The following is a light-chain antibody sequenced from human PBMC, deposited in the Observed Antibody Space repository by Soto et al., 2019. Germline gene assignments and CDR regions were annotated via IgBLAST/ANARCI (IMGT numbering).Light chain of an antibody. CDR1: SSDVGGYNY. CDR2: DVS. J-gene: IGLJ1*01. V-gene: IGLV2-14*03. CDR3: SSYTASSTYV. Sequence: QSVLTQPASMSEAPGQAITISCTGTSSDVGGYNYVSWYQHHPGKAPKLMIFDVSNRPSGVSNRFSGSKSGNTASLTISGLQAEDEADYYCSSYTASSTYVFGTGTKVTVL.